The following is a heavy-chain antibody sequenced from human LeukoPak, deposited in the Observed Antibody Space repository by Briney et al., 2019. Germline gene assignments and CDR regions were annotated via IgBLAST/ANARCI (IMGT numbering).Heavy chain of an antibody. CDR3: AKGSQKIDY. V-gene: IGHV3-23*01. Sequence: GGSLRLSCAASGFTFSSYTMSWVRQAPGKGLEWVSAISGNGVSTYYADSVKGRFTISRDNSKNTMYLQMNSLRAEDTAVFYCAKGSQKIDYWGQGTLVTVSS. CDR1: GFTFSSYT. J-gene: IGHJ4*02. CDR2: ISGNGVST.